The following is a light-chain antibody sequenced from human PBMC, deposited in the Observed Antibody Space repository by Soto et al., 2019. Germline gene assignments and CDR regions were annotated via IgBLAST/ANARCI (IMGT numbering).Light chain of an antibody. CDR1: QDINNW. J-gene: IGKJ5*01. V-gene: IGKV1-12*01. Sequence: DIQVTRSPSSVSASIGARLTITCRSSQDINNWLAWYQQKPRRAPKLLIYAASSFQRGVPSRFSGSGSGTDFTLTISSLQPEDFATYYCQQANKTFGQGTRLDIK. CDR3: QQANKT. CDR2: AAS.